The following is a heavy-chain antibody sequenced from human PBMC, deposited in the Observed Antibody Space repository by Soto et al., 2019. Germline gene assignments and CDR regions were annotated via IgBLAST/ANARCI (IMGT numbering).Heavy chain of an antibody. CDR1: GGSISNYY. CDR3: ARDGDGRMTTNPFYYDGMDV. D-gene: IGHD4-4*01. J-gene: IGHJ6*02. V-gene: IGHV4-59*01. Sequence: SETLSLTCTGSGGSISNYYWSWIRQPPGKGLEWIGYIKYSGSTKYNPSLKSRVSISGDTSKNQFSLKLSSVTAADTAIYYCARDGDGRMTTNPFYYDGMDVWGQGTTVTVSS. CDR2: IKYSGST.